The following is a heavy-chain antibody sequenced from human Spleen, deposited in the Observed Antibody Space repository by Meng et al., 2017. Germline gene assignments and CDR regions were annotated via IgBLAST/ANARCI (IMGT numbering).Heavy chain of an antibody. CDR3: ARDMGNNVYDLFYAFDI. Sequence: ASVKVSCKASRYTFTSYDIHWVRQATGQGLEWMGWINPKAGGTNFAQEFYGRVVMTTDTSSSTVYMELSRLRSDDTAVYYCARDMGNNVYDLFYAFDIWGRGTRVTVSS. J-gene: IGHJ3*02. D-gene: IGHD5/OR15-5a*01. V-gene: IGHV1-2*02. CDR2: INPKAGGT. CDR1: RYTFTSYD.